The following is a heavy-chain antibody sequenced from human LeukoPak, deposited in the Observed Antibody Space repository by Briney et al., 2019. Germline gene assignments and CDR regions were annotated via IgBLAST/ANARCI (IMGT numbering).Heavy chain of an antibody. J-gene: IGHJ4*02. CDR2: ISAASGST. CDR3: AKEQEGTAIGGVFDY. V-gene: IGHV1-18*01. D-gene: IGHD2-21*02. CDR1: GYGFTGLG. Sequence: ASVKVSCMPSGYGFTGLGLGGGRRAPGQGPEWMGWISAASGSTNYAQKFQDRVTMTTDTSTTTVYMELRSLRSDDTAVYYCAKEQEGTAIGGVFDYWGQGTVVTVSS.